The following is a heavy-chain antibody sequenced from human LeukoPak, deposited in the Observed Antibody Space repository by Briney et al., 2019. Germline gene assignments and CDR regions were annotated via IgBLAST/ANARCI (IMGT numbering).Heavy chain of an antibody. Sequence: SETLSLTCSVSGGSISNYYWSWIRQPAGKGLEWIGRIYTRGSTNYNPSLKSRVTMSVDTSKNQFSLKLSSVTAADTAVYYCARGRYCSADICSGGDAFDIWGQGTMVSVSS. CDR3: ARGRYCSADICSGGDAFDI. CDR2: IYTRGST. D-gene: IGHD2-15*01. CDR1: GGSISNYY. V-gene: IGHV4-4*07. J-gene: IGHJ3*02.